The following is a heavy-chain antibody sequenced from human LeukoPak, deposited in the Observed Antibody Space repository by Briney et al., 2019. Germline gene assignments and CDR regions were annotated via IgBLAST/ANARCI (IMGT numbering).Heavy chain of an antibody. CDR3: ARDRGGHYYDFWSGYPYYFDY. CDR1: GYTFTGYY. CDR2: INPNSGGT. D-gene: IGHD3-3*01. V-gene: IGHV1-2*02. Sequence: ASVKVSCKASGYTFTGYYMHWVRQAPGQGLEWMGWINPNSGGTNYAQKLQGRVTMTTDTSTSTAYMELRSLRSDDTAVYYCARDRGGHYYDFWSGYPYYFDYWGQGTLVTVSS. J-gene: IGHJ4*02.